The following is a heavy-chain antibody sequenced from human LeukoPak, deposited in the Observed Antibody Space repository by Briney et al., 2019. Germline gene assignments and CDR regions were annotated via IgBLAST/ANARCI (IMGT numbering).Heavy chain of an antibody. Sequence: PSETLSLTCTVSGGSISSYYWSWIRQPPGKGLEWIGYIYYSGSTNYNPSLKSRVTISVDTSKNQFSLKLSSVTAADTAVYYCARVDSSNWYEYRGYFDYWGQGTLVTVSS. D-gene: IGHD6-13*01. CDR1: GGSISSYY. CDR2: IYYSGST. CDR3: ARVDSSNWYEYRGYFDY. V-gene: IGHV4-59*01. J-gene: IGHJ4*02.